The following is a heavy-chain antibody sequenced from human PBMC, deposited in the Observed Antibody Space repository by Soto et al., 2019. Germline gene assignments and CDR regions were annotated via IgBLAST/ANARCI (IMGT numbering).Heavy chain of an antibody. CDR3: ARHEAISGTYAGNNWFGP. CDR2: INPNGGST. CDR1: ADTFTSYY. D-gene: IGHD1-26*01. V-gene: IGHV1-46*01. J-gene: IGHJ5*01. Sequence: GASVKVSCKAPADTFTSYYIHWVRQAPGHGLEWMGIINPNGGSTRFAQTFQGRITMTRDTSTSTVYMELRSLRSEDTAVYYCARHEAISGTYAGNNWFGPWGQGTLVTVSS.